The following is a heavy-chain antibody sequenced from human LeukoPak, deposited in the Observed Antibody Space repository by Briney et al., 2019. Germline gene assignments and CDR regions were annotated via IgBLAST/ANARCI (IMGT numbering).Heavy chain of an antibody. J-gene: IGHJ4*02. CDR2: FDPEDGET. CDR3: ETAHLYYYDSSVYNFDH. Sequence: GASVKISSKVSGYTLTKLSMHCVRHAPGKGLEWMGGFDPEDGETIYAQKFQGRVTMTEDTSTDTSYMELSSLRSETTAVYYCETAHLYYYDSSVYNFDHWHQGTVVTVSS. CDR1: GYTLTKLS. D-gene: IGHD3-22*01. V-gene: IGHV1-24*01.